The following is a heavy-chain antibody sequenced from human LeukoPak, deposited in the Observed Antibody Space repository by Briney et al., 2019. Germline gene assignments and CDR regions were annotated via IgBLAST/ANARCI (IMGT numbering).Heavy chain of an antibody. CDR3: AKAPWSGYHYFDY. V-gene: IGHV3-23*01. J-gene: IGHJ4*02. CDR2: ISGSGDAS. D-gene: IGHD3-3*01. Sequence: GGSLRLSCAASGFTFDSYAMSWVRQAPGKGLEWVSAISGSGDASFYADSVKGRFTISRDNSKNTLYLHMNSLRAEDTAVYYCAKAPWSGYHYFDYWGQRTLLTVSS. CDR1: GFTFDSYA.